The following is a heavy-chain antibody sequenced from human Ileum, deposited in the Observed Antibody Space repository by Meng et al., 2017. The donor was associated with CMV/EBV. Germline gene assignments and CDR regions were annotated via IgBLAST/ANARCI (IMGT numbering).Heavy chain of an antibody. Sequence: LACAASGFPFEAYYLHWVRQAPGKGLEWVSYITGSGDIIYYADSVKGRFTISRDNAKSSLYLEINSLRAEDTAVYYCARGNYGFDYWGQGTLVTVSS. V-gene: IGHV3-11*01. J-gene: IGHJ4*02. CDR2: ITGSGDII. D-gene: IGHD4-17*01. CDR1: GFPFEAYY. CDR3: ARGNYGFDY.